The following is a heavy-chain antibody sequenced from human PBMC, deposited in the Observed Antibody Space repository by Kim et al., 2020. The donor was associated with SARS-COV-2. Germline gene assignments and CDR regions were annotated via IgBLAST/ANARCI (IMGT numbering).Heavy chain of an antibody. Sequence: GGSLRLSCAASGFTFSNYAVSWVRQAPGKGLEWVSAIDAGGVGTHYADSVRGRFTISRDDSKNTMYLQMNSLRAEDTAVYYCVKCGGNSCLDYYFDYWGQGTLVTVSS. J-gene: IGHJ4*02. CDR3: VKCGGNSCLDYYFDY. CDR2: IDAGGVGT. D-gene: IGHD2-2*01. V-gene: IGHV3-23*01. CDR1: GFTFSNYA.